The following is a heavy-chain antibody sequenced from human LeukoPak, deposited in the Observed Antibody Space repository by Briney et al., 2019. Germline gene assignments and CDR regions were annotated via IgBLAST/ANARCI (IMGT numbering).Heavy chain of an antibody. Sequence: LXXXXAXYGGSFSGYYWSWVRQPPGKGLEWIGEINHSGSTNYNPSLTSGGTISVDTSKNQFSLNLSSVTAADTAVYYCASRQNCSSTSCYALNWFDPWGQGTLVTVSS. D-gene: IGHD2-2*01. CDR2: INHSGST. CDR1: GGSFSGYY. J-gene: IGHJ5*02. V-gene: IGHV4-34*01. CDR3: ASRQNCSSTSCYALNWFDP.